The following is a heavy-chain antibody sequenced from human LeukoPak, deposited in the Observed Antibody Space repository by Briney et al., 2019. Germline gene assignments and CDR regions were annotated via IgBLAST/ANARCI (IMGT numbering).Heavy chain of an antibody. Sequence: SETLSLTCTVSGGSISTHYCNWVRQPAGKGLEWIGRIYTSGSTNYNPSLKSRVTISVDTSKNQFSLKLSSVTAADTAVYYCARDTSGSYYANYYYYMDVWGKGTTVTVSS. V-gene: IGHV4-4*07. CDR1: GGSISTHY. CDR2: IYTSGST. D-gene: IGHD1-26*01. J-gene: IGHJ6*03. CDR3: ARDTSGSYYANYYYYMDV.